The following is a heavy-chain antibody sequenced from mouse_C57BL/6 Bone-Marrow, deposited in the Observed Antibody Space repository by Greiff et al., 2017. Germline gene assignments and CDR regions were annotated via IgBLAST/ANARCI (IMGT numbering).Heavy chain of an antibody. CDR2: IDPANGNT. Sequence: EVQLQQSVAELVRPGASVKLSCTASGFNIKHTYMHWVKQRPEQGLEWIGRIDPANGNTNYDPKFPGKATTTASTSSNTAYLQLSSLTSEDTASYYCATLSTVWDYWGQGTTLTVSS. CDR1: GFNIKHTY. D-gene: IGHD1-1*01. V-gene: IGHV14-3*01. J-gene: IGHJ2*01. CDR3: ATLSTVWDY.